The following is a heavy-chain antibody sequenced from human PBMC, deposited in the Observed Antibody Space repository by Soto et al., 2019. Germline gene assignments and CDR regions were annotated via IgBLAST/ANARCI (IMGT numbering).Heavy chain of an antibody. J-gene: IGHJ4*02. CDR2: ISSSSSTI. Sequence: PSETLSLTCTVSGGSISSYYWSWVRQAPGKGLEWVSYISSSSSTIYYADSVKGRFTISRDNAKNSLYLQMNSLRAEDTAVYYCARDNYYEDYWGQGTLVTVSS. CDR1: GGSISSYY. D-gene: IGHD3-22*01. V-gene: IGHV3-48*01. CDR3: ARDNYYEDY.